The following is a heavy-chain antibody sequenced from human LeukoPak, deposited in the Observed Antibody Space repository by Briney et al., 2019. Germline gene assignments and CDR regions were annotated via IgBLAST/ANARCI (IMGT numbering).Heavy chain of an antibody. CDR1: GFTFDDYA. Sequence: PGGSLRLSCAASGFTFDDYAMHWVRQAPGKGLEWVSGISWNSGNIDYADSVKGRFTISRDNAKKSLYLQMNSLRAEDTALYYCAKGITPNYWHGFDSWGQGTLVTVSS. CDR2: ISWNSGNI. CDR3: AKGITPNYWHGFDS. D-gene: IGHD2-8*02. V-gene: IGHV3-9*01. J-gene: IGHJ5*01.